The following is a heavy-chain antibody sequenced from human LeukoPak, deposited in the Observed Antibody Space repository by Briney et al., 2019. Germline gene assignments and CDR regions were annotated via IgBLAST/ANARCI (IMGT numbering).Heavy chain of an antibody. V-gene: IGHV3-74*01. CDR1: GFIVSGYW. CDR3: ARDYGGDHYFDY. Sequence: GGSLRLSCAASGFIVSGYWMHWVRQGPGKGLVWVARINSDGNSPTYADSVKGRFTISRDNAKNTLYLQMNSLRAEDTAVYYCARDYGGDHYFDYWGQGALVTVSS. CDR2: INSDGNSP. D-gene: IGHD4-23*01. J-gene: IGHJ4*02.